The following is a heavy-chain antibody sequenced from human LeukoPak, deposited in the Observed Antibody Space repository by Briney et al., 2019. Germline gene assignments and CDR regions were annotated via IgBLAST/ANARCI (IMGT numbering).Heavy chain of an antibody. CDR1: GFLFNKYW. D-gene: IGHD5-18*01. V-gene: IGHV3-7*01. J-gene: IGHJ4*02. CDR3: AKDRRGRGYSYGSVDY. CDR2: IDEGGSGK. Sequence: GGSLRLSCAASGFLFNKYWMSWVRQAPGKGLEWVGNIDEGGSGKWYVDSVKGRFTMSRDNAKNSLFLEMNSLRVEDTAIYYCAKDRRGRGYSYGSVDYWGQGTLVTVSS.